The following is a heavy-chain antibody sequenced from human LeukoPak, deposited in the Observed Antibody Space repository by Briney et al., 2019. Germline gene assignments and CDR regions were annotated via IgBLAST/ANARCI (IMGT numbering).Heavy chain of an antibody. V-gene: IGHV3-30*02. CDR2: IRYDGSNK. CDR3: AKPPYYDFWSGYYRVVSYYYYMDV. CDR1: GFTFSSYG. Sequence: GGSLRLYCAASGFTFSSYGMHWVRQAPGKGREWVAFIRYDGSNKYYADSVKGRFTISRDNSKNTLYLQMNSLRAEDTAVYYCAKPPYYDFWSGYYRVVSYYYYMDVWGKGTTVTVSS. J-gene: IGHJ6*03. D-gene: IGHD3-3*01.